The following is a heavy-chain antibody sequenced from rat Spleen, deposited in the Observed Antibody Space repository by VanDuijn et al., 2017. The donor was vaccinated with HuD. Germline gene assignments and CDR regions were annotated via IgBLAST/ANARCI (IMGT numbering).Heavy chain of an antibody. D-gene: IGHD1-2*01. CDR2: INSGSGGT. Sequence: QVQLQQSGAELAKPGSSVKISCKASGYTFTSYYINWIKQTTGQGLEYIGYINSGSGGTTYNEKFKGKATLTVDKSSSTAFMQLSSLTPDDSAVYYCSRGNYMGVDAWGQGASVTVSS. CDR1: GYTFTSYY. CDR3: SRGNYMGVDA. V-gene: IGHV1-43*01. J-gene: IGHJ4*01.